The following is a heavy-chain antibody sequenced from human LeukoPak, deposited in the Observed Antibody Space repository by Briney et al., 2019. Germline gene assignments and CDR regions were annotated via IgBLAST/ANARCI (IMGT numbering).Heavy chain of an antibody. CDR1: GFTFSSYN. J-gene: IGHJ4*02. CDR3: ARDRRDGYNLFDY. V-gene: IGHV3-21*01. D-gene: IGHD5-12*01. CDR2: ISSSSIYI. Sequence: GGSLRLSCAASGFTFSSYNMNWVRQAPGRGLEWVSSISSSSIYIYYADSVKGRFTISRDNAKNSLYLQMNSLRAEDTAVYYCARDRRDGYNLFDYWGQGTLVTVSS.